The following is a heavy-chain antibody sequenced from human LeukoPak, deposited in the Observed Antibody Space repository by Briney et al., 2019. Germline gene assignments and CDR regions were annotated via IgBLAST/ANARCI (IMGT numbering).Heavy chain of an antibody. V-gene: IGHV1-46*01. CDR1: GYTFTIYY. Sequence: ASVTVSFKSSGYTFTIYYMHWVRQAPGQGGEGMGLINPSGGSTGYAQKFQGTVTMTRDTSTSTVYMALSSLRSEDTAVYYCARGESSDDFDYWGQGTLVTVSS. CDR3: ARGESSDDFDY. J-gene: IGHJ4*02. D-gene: IGHD6-6*01. CDR2: INPSGGST.